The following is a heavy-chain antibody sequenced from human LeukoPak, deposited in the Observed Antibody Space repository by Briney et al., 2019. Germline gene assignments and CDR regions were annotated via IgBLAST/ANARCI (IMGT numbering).Heavy chain of an antibody. CDR2: IYHSGNT. CDR3: ARTTYYDFWSGYSKYYYYMDV. J-gene: IGHJ6*03. D-gene: IGHD3-3*01. V-gene: IGHV4-38-2*02. Sequence: SETLSLTCSVSGSSISSGYYWGWIRQPPGEGLEWIGSIYHSGNTFYNPSLKSRVTISVDTSKNQFSLKLSSVTAADTAVYYCARTTYYDFWSGYSKYYYYMDVWGKGTTVTVSS. CDR1: GSSISSGYY.